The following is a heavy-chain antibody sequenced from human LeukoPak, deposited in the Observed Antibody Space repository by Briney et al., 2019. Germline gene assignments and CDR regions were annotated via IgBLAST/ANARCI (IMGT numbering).Heavy chain of an antibody. J-gene: IGHJ4*02. V-gene: IGHV3-21*01. CDR1: GFTFSSYS. Sequence: PGGSLRFSCAVSGFTFSSYSMNWVRQAPGKGLEWVSSISDSGNYIYYADSVKGRFTISRDNAKNSLYLQMNSLRAEDTAVYYCARETNEMFDYWGQGTLVTVSS. CDR3: ARETNEMFDY. CDR2: ISDSGNYI. D-gene: IGHD5-24*01.